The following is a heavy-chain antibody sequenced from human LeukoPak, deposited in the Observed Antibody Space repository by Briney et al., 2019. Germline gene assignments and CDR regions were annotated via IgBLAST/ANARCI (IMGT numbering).Heavy chain of an antibody. CDR1: GGSISSSSYS. J-gene: IGHJ4*02. Sequence: SETLSLTCTVSGGSISSSSYSWGGTRQPPGKGLEWIGSIYYGEPTYFNPSLESRVTIYVDTPMLQFSLPLSSVAATDTAVYFCARLQFDFWSGYTHPYFDYWGQGTLVTVSS. V-gene: IGHV4-39*01. D-gene: IGHD3-3*01. CDR3: ARLQFDFWSGYTHPYFDY. CDR2: IYYGEPT.